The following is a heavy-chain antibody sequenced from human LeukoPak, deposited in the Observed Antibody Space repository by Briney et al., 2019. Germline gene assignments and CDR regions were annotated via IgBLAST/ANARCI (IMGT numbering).Heavy chain of an antibody. Sequence: PSETLSLTCTVSGGSISSYYWSWIRQPPGKGLEWIGEINHSGSTNYNPSLKSRVTISVDTSKNQFSLKLSSVTAADTAVYYCARLHGDYVGFDYWGQGTLVTVSS. CDR2: INHSGST. D-gene: IGHD4-17*01. CDR3: ARLHGDYVGFDY. CDR1: GGSISSYY. V-gene: IGHV4-34*01. J-gene: IGHJ4*02.